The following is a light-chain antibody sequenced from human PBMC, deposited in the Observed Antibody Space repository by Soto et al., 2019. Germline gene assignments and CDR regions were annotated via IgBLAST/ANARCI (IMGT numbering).Light chain of an antibody. CDR3: SSYTSSSPYV. J-gene: IGLJ1*01. Sequence: QPASVSGSPGQSITISCTGTSSDVGGYNYVSWYQQHPGKAPKLMIYEVSNRPSGVSNRFSGSKSGNTASLTISGPQAEDEADYYCSSYTSSSPYVFGTGTKV. CDR2: EVS. CDR1: SSDVGGYNY. V-gene: IGLV2-14*01.